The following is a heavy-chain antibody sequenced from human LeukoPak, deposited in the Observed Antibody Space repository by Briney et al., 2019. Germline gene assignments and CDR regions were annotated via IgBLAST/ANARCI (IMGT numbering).Heavy chain of an antibody. CDR1: GGSFSGYY. D-gene: IGHD3-16*01. V-gene: IGHV4-31*11. Sequence: SETLSLTCAVYGGSFSGYYWSWIRQHPGKGLEWIGYIYYSGSTYYNPSLKSRVTISVDTSKNQFSLKLSSVTAADTAVYYCARGYDYVWGSYRPHFDYWGQGTLVTVSS. J-gene: IGHJ4*02. CDR3: ARGYDYVWGSYRPHFDY. CDR2: IYYSGST.